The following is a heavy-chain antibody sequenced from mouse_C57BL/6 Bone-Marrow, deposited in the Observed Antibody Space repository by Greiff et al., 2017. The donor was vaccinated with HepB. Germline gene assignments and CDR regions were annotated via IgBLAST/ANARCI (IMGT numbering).Heavy chain of an antibody. CDR3: AIGDSSGYPFAY. V-gene: IGHV1-74*01. J-gene: IGHJ3*01. CDR1: GYTFTSYW. CDR2: IHPSDSDT. D-gene: IGHD3-2*02. Sequence: VQGVESGGDLVKPGASVKVSCKASGYTFTSYWMHWVKQRPGQGLEWIGRIHPSDSDTNYNQKFKGKATLTVDKSSSTAYMQLSSLTSEDSAVYYCAIGDSSGYPFAYWGQGTLVTVSA.